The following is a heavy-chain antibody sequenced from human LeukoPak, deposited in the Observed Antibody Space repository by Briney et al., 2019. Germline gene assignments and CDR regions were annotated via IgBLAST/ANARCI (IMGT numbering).Heavy chain of an antibody. Sequence: SETLSLSCTVSGGSISSYYWSWIRQPPGKELQWIGYIHSTGTTKFNPSLESRDTMSVDTSKNQFSLKLSSVTAADTAVYYCARHARRDAYNPNDYWGQGTLVTVSS. CDR2: IHSTGTT. CDR1: GGSISSYY. CDR3: ARHARRDAYNPNDY. J-gene: IGHJ4*02. V-gene: IGHV4-4*09. D-gene: IGHD5-24*01.